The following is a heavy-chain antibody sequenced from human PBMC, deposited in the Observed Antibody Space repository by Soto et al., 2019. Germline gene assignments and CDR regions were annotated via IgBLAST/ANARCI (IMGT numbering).Heavy chain of an antibody. CDR1: GGTFSSYA. J-gene: IGHJ6*02. CDR3: ARELVVVAATHYYYYCMDV. D-gene: IGHD2-15*01. CDR2: IIPIFGTA. Sequence: SVKVSCKASGGTFSSYAISWVRQAPGQGLEWMGGIIPIFGTANYAQKFQGRVTITADESTSTAYMELSSLRSEDTAVYYCARELVVVAATHYYYYCMDVWGQGTTVTVSS. V-gene: IGHV1-69*13.